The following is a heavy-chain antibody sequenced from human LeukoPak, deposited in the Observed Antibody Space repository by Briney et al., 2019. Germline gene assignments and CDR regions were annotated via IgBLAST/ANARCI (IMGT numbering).Heavy chain of an antibody. V-gene: IGHV3-23*01. CDR2: ISGSGDST. D-gene: IGHD6-13*01. CDR1: GSTFSSYA. J-gene: IGHJ4*02. Sequence: GGSLRLSCAASGSTFSSYAMSWVRQAPGKGLEWVSAISGSGDSTYYADSVKGRFTISRDNSKNTLYLQMNSLRAEDTAVYYCAKEGDSSSWYDLYDYWGQGTLVTVSS. CDR3: AKEGDSSSWYDLYDY.